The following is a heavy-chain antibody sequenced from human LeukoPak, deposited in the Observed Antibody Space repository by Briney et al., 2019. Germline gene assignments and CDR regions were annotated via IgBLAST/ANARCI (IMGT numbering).Heavy chain of an antibody. CDR1: GYTFTDYY. Sequence: ASVKVSCKASGYTFTDYYVHWVRLVPGQGLEWMGRISPNSGATNYAQNFQGRVTMTRDTSISTAYVELSRLRSDDTAVYFCARDLYSSGGYWGQGTLVTVSS. CDR3: ARDLYSSGGY. J-gene: IGHJ4*02. V-gene: IGHV1-2*06. D-gene: IGHD6-19*01. CDR2: ISPNSGAT.